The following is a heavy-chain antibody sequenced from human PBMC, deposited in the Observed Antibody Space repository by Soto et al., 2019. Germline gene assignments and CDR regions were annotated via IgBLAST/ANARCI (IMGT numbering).Heavy chain of an antibody. Sequence: SETLSLTCSVSGDSVSSDRYFWTWIRQPPGKGLEWIAYISYTGSTNYNPSLKSRVTISVDKSKNQFSLKPSSVTAADTAVYYCARASPRSSSWYWFDPWGQGTLVTVSS. CDR3: ARASPRSSSWYWFDP. V-gene: IGHV4-61*01. CDR2: ISYTGST. J-gene: IGHJ5*02. CDR1: GDSVSSDRYF. D-gene: IGHD6-13*01.